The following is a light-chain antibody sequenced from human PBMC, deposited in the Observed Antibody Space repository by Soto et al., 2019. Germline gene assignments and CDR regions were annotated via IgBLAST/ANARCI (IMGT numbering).Light chain of an antibody. CDR1: QSISNN. J-gene: IGKJ3*01. Sequence: DIPMTQSPSSLSASVGDRVTITCRASQSISNNLNWYQQKPGKAPQLLIFAASSLQSGVPSRFSGSGSGTDFTLTISSLQPEDFVTYYCQQSYTTLLFTFGPGTKVDVK. CDR3: QQSYTTLLFT. CDR2: AAS. V-gene: IGKV1-39*01.